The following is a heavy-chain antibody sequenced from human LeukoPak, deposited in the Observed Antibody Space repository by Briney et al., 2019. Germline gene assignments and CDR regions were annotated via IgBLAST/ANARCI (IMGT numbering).Heavy chain of an antibody. CDR2: INQDGSGK. CDR1: GFTLSSYW. V-gene: IGHV3-7*01. CDR3: AELGITMIGGV. Sequence: QPGGSLRLSCAASGFTLSSYWMTWVRQAPGKGLAWVANINQDGSGKYYVDSVKGRFTISRDNAKNSLYLQMNSLRAEDTAVYYCAELGITMIGGVWGKGTTVTISS. D-gene: IGHD3-10*02. J-gene: IGHJ6*04.